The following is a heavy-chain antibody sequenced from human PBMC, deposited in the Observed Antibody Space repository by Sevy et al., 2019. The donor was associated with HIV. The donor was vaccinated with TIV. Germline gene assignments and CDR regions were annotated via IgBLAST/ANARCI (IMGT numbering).Heavy chain of an antibody. V-gene: IGHV3-15*01. Sequence: GGSLRLSCAVSGLTFNNAWMNWVRQAPGTGLQWVGLIKSKIDGETTDYAAPVKGRFTISRDDSNNTLFLQMNSLKIEDTAVYYCATAPGYYDSAPFDYWGPGTLVTVSS. CDR3: ATAPGYYDSAPFDY. CDR2: IKSKIDGETT. CDR1: GLTFNNAW. J-gene: IGHJ4*02. D-gene: IGHD3-9*01.